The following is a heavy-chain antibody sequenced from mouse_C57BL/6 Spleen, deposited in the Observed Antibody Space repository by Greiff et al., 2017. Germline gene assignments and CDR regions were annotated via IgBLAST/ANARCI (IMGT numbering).Heavy chain of an antibody. CDR1: GYTFTSYW. V-gene: IGHV1-52*01. Sequence: QVQLQQSGAELVRPGSSVKLSCKASGYTFTSYWMHWVKQRPIQGLEWIGNIDPSDSETHYNQKFKDKATLTVDKSSSTAYMQLSSLTSEDSAVYYCARSPTGRDFDYWGQGTTLTVSS. CDR2: IDPSDSET. J-gene: IGHJ2*01. CDR3: ARSPTGRDFDY. D-gene: IGHD5-1*01.